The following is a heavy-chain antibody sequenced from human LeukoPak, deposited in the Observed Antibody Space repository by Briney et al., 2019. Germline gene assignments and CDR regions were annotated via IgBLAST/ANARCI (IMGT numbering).Heavy chain of an antibody. D-gene: IGHD7-27*01. Sequence: SVTVSCKASGGTLSSYAISWVRQAPGQGLEWMGGIIPIFGTANYAQKFQGRVTITADESTSTAYMELSSLRSEDTAVYYCASPGRKREDQLGTLEYYFDYWGQGTLVTVSS. CDR2: IIPIFGTA. CDR1: GGTLSSYA. V-gene: IGHV1-69*13. J-gene: IGHJ4*02. CDR3: ASPGRKREDQLGTLEYYFDY.